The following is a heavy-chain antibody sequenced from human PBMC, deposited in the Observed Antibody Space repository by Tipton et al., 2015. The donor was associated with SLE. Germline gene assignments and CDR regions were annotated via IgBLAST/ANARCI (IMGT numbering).Heavy chain of an antibody. CDR1: GFTFSSYA. D-gene: IGHD3-22*01. Sequence: SLRLSCAASGFTFSSYAVSWVRQAPGKGLEWVSAISGSGGSTYYADSVKGRFTISRDNSKNTLYLQMNSLRAEDTAVYYCARDRYYYDSSGYSDAFDIWGQGTMVTVSS. J-gene: IGHJ3*02. V-gene: IGHV3-23*01. CDR2: ISGSGGST. CDR3: ARDRYYYDSSGYSDAFDI.